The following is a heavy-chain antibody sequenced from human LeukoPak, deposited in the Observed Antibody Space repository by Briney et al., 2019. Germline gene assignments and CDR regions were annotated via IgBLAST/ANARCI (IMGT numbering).Heavy chain of an antibody. V-gene: IGHV3-66*01. J-gene: IGHJ4*02. CDR2: IGSDGST. CDR3: ESSLWDFDC. D-gene: IGHD3-10*01. Sequence: GGSLKLSCAASGFTVSSNYMSWVRQAPGKGLEWVTVIGSDGSTYHAESVKGRFTISRDNSKNTLFLQMNSLRAEDTAVYYCESSLWDFDCWGQGAPVTVSS. CDR1: GFTVSSNY.